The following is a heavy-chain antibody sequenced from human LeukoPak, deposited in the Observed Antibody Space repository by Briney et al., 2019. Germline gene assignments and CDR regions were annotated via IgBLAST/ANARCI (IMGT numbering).Heavy chain of an antibody. CDR1: GDSLSSSLYY. J-gene: IGHJ5*02. D-gene: IGHD6-13*01. V-gene: IGHV4-39*07. Sequence: KPSETLSLTCTVSGDSLSSSLYYWSWIRQPPGKGLEWIGSIYYRGSTYYNSSLKSRVAISIDTSKNQFSVKLSSVTAADTAVYSCARVAAFAAAGTDWLDPWGQGILVTVSS. CDR3: ARVAAFAAAGTDWLDP. CDR2: IYYRGST.